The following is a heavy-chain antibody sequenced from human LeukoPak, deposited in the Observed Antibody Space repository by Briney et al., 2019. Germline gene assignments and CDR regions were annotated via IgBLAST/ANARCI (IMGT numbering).Heavy chain of an antibody. V-gene: IGHV1-2*02. J-gene: IGHJ4*02. Sequence: ASVKVSCKASGYTFTGYYMHWVRQAPGQGLEWVGWIKPNSGGTNYAQKFQGRVTMTRDTSISTAYMELSRLRSDDTAVYYCARAGTVEMTPPDYWGQGTLVTVSS. CDR3: ARAGTVEMTPPDY. CDR1: GYTFTGYY. D-gene: IGHD5-24*01. CDR2: IKPNSGGT.